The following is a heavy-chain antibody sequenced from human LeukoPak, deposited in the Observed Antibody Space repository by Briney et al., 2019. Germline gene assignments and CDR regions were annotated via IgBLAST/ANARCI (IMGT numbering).Heavy chain of an antibody. Sequence: ASVKVSCKASGYIFTKYVVHWVRHAPGQRPEWMGWIKAGNGDTKYSQNFQDTLTITRDTSASTVYMELSSLTSEDTALYYCARDDCGDTCYPGGYWGQGTLVTVSS. CDR1: GYIFTKYV. V-gene: IGHV1-3*01. CDR3: ARDDCGDTCYPGGY. CDR2: IKAGNGDT. D-gene: IGHD2-21*01. J-gene: IGHJ4*02.